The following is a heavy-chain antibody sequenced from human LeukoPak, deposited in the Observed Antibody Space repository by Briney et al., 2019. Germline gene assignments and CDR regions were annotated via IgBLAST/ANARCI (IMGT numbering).Heavy chain of an antibody. CDR1: GNSISSGDNY. J-gene: IGHJ4*02. Sequence: SETLSLTCTVSGNSISSGDNYWSWIRQPAGKGLEWIGRIYTSGSTNYNPSLKSRVTISGDTSKNQFSLKLSSVTAADTAVYYCAREGSGSYDYWGQGTLVTVSS. CDR3: AREGSGSYDY. D-gene: IGHD3-10*01. V-gene: IGHV4-61*02. CDR2: IYTSGST.